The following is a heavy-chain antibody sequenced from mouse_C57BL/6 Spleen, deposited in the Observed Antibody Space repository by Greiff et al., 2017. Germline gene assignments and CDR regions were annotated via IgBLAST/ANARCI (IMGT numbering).Heavy chain of an antibody. J-gene: IGHJ2*01. Sequence: QVQLQQSGAELARPGASVKMSCKASGYTFTSYTMHWVKQRPGQGLEWIGYINPSSGYTKYNQKFKDKATLTADKSSSTAYMQLSSLTSEDSEVYYCAREGLLRDFDYWGQGTTLTVSS. D-gene: IGHD2-3*01. CDR1: GYTFTSYT. CDR3: AREGLLRDFDY. V-gene: IGHV1-4*01. CDR2: INPSSGYT.